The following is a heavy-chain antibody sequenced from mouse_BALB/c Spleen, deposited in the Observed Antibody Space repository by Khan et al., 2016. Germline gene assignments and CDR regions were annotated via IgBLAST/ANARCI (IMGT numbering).Heavy chain of an antibody. J-gene: IGHJ2*01. D-gene: IGHD1-2*01. Sequence: EVQLQESGPGLVKPSQSLSLTCTVTGYSITNDYAWNWIRQFPGNKLEWMGYISYSGSTSYNPSLKSRISITRDTSKNQFFLQLNSVTTEDTATYCCARASPYYGPFDYWGQGTTLTVSS. CDR1: GYSITNDYA. CDR2: ISYSGST. CDR3: ARASPYYGPFDY. V-gene: IGHV3-2*02.